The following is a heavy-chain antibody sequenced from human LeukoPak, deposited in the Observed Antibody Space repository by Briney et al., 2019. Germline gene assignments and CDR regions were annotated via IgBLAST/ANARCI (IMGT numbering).Heavy chain of an antibody. J-gene: IGHJ4*02. Sequence: SETLSLTCTVSGGSISSDNYYWTWIRQPPGKGLQWIGYISYSGSTNYNPSLKSRVTISLHTSKNQFSLRLSSLTAADTAVYYCARRHYYNGRAYYFLDYWGQGTLVTVSS. D-gene: IGHD3-22*01. CDR2: ISYSGST. CDR1: GGSISSDNYY. V-gene: IGHV4-61*01. CDR3: ARRHYYNGRAYYFLDY.